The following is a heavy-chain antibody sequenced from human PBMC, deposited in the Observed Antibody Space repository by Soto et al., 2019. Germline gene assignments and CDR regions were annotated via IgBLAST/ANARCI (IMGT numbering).Heavy chain of an antibody. J-gene: IGHJ4*02. Sequence: QVQLVESGGGVVQPGRSLRLSCAASGFTFSSYGMHWVRQAPGKGLEWVALMSYDGSNKYYADSVKGRFTISRDNSKNTLYLQMTTLRAEDTAVYYCGKDTVPPPYTWNYDFDYWGQGPLVTVSS. D-gene: IGHD1-7*01. CDR1: GFTFSSYG. CDR2: MSYDGSNK. V-gene: IGHV3-30*18. CDR3: GKDTVPPPYTWNYDFDY.